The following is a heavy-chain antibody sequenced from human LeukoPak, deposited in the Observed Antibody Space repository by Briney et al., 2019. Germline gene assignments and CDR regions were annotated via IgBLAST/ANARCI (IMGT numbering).Heavy chain of an antibody. V-gene: IGHV4-59*08. CDR1: RWSIGLHH. J-gene: IGHJ5*02. Sequence: SETLSLTLLVSRWSIGLHHWRWIRQPAAKGLAWIAFISHSGSTNYNPSLRGRASISLDTSKNLCSLRLSSVTAADTAVYYCARHAIYSGGYSFWFDPWGLGTPVTVSS. CDR3: ARHAIYSGGYSFWFDP. D-gene: IGHD1-26*01. CDR2: ISHSGST.